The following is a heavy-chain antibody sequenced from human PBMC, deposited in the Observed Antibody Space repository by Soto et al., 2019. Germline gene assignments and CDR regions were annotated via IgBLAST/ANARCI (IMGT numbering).Heavy chain of an antibody. CDR1: GFTFTISA. J-gene: IGHJ3*02. CDR3: AAGYYYDSSGYPDAFDI. Sequence: SVKVSCKASGFTFTISAVQWGRQDRGQRLEWIGWIVVGSGNTNYAQKFQERVTITRDMSTSTAYMELSSLRSEDTAVYYCAAGYYYDSSGYPDAFDIWGQGTMVTVSS. D-gene: IGHD3-22*01. CDR2: IVVGSGNT. V-gene: IGHV1-58*01.